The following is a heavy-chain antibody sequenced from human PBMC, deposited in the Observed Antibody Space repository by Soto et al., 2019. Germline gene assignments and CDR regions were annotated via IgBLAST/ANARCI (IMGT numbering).Heavy chain of an antibody. D-gene: IGHD1-1*01. CDR3: ARSVEGHFDY. CDR2: ITSDTKTI. J-gene: IGHJ4*02. CDR1: GFTFSVYS. V-gene: IGHV3-48*02. Sequence: EVQLVESGGDLVQRGGSLRLSCVASGFTFSVYSMNWVRQAPGKGLEWFSYITSDTKTIKYADSVKGRFTISRANANNSVYLQMNRQRDEVTAVYYCARSVEGHFDYWGQGTVVTVSS.